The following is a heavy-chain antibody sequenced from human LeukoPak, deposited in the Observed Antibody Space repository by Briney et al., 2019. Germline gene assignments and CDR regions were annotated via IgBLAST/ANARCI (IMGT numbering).Heavy chain of an antibody. CDR3: ARPLYYGSGTF. CDR2: ISYDGSNK. D-gene: IGHD3-10*01. CDR1: GFTFSSYA. V-gene: IGHV3-30*04. J-gene: IGHJ4*02. Sequence: PGGSLRLSCAASGFTFSSYAMHWVRQAPGKGLEWVAVISYDGSNKYYADSVKSRFTISRDNSKNTLYLQMNSLRAEDTAVYYCARPLYYGSGTFWGQGTLVTVSS.